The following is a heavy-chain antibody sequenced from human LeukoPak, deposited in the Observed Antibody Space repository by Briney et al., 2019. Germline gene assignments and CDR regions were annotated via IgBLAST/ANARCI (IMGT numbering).Heavy chain of an antibody. V-gene: IGHV3-20*04. CDR2: INWHGGAT. CDR1: GFTFDDYG. CDR3: ARPAGAHTAMVLY. J-gene: IGHJ4*01. Sequence: PGGSLRLSCATSGFTFDDYGMAWVRQVPGKGLEWVSGINWHGGATCYADSVRGRFTISRDTAKNSLYLDMSSLRVDDTALYYSARPAGAHTAMVLYWGHGTLVTVSS. D-gene: IGHD5-18*01.